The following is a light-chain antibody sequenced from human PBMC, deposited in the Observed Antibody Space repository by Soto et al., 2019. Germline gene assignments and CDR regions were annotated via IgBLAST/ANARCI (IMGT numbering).Light chain of an antibody. CDR1: QRIGTY. Sequence: EIVLTQSPATLSLSPGDRATLACRASQRIGTYLAWYQQKAGQGLSRLIYDTANRATGIPTRFSGSGSGTDFTLTISSLEPEDFAVYFCQHRSNSPPTWTFGQGTKVEIK. J-gene: IGKJ1*01. CDR2: DTA. V-gene: IGKV3-11*01. CDR3: QHRSNSPPTWT.